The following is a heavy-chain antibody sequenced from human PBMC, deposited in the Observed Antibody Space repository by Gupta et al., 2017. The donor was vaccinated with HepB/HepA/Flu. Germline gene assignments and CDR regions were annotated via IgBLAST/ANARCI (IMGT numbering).Heavy chain of an antibody. Sequence: QVQLQESGPGLVKPSETLSLPCTVPGGSIRSYYWSWIRQPAGKGLEWIGRIYTSGSTNYNPSLKSRVTMSVDTSKNQFSLKLSSVTAADTAVYYCAREYSSRYTSLPLDPWGQGTLVTVSS. CDR2: IYTSGST. CDR3: AREYSSRYTSLPLDP. J-gene: IGHJ5*02. CDR1: GGSIRSYY. V-gene: IGHV4-4*07. D-gene: IGHD6-13*01.